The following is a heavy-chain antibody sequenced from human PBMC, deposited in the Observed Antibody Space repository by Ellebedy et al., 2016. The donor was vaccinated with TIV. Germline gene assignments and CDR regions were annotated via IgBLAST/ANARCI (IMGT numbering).Heavy chain of an antibody. D-gene: IGHD3-10*01. J-gene: IGHJ6*02. Sequence: PGGSLRLSCAASGFTFSSYWMHWVRQAPGKGLVWVSRINSDGSSTSYADSVKGRFTISRDNAKNTLYLQMNSLRAEDTAVYYCARKLGSVYYGSGSYYKGPYYYGMDVWGQGTTVTVSS. CDR2: INSDGSST. V-gene: IGHV3-74*01. CDR1: GFTFSSYW. CDR3: ARKLGSVYYGSGSYYKGPYYYGMDV.